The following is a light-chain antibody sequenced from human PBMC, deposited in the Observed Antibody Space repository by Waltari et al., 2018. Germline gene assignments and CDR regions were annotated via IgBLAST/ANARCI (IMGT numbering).Light chain of an antibody. CDR3: LQGTHWPPT. CDR2: QVS. J-gene: IGKJ3*01. CDR1: QTLVNSDGKTY. V-gene: IGKV2-30*01. Sequence: DVFMTQSPLSLPVTLGQPASISCRSNQTLVNSDGKTYLNWLQQRPGQSPRRLIYQVSKRDSGVPERFSGSGSGTDFTLKISRVEAEDVGIYYCLQGTHWPPTFGPGTTVDF.